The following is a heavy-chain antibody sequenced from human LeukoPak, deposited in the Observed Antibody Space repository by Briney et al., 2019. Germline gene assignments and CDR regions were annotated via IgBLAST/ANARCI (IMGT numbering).Heavy chain of an antibody. J-gene: IGHJ4*02. CDR3: AKAPYYSSSWYFFDY. CDR2: ISGNGGYT. V-gene: IGHV3-23*01. CDR1: GFTFSSYA. Sequence: GGSLRLSCAASGFTFSSYAMSWVRQAPGKGLECVSGISGNGGYTYYADSVKGRFTISRDNSKNTLYLQMNSLRAEDTAVYYCAKAPYYSSSWYFFDYWGQGTLVTVSS. D-gene: IGHD6-13*01.